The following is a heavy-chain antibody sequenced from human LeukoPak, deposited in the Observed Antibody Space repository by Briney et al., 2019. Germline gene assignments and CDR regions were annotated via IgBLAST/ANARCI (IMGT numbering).Heavy chain of an antibody. CDR1: GGSISGGSYY. CDR3: ARALDYGGNGDDAFDI. J-gene: IGHJ3*02. Sequence: SETLSLTCTVSGGSISGGSYYWSWIRQPAGKGLEWIGRIYTSGSTNYNPPLKSRVTISVDTSKNQFPLKLSSVTAADTAVYYCARALDYGGNGDDAFDIWGQGTMVTVSS. CDR2: IYTSGST. D-gene: IGHD4-23*01. V-gene: IGHV4-61*02.